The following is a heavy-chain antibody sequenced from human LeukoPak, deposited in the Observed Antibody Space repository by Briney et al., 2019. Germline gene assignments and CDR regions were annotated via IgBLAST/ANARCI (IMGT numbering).Heavy chain of an antibody. CDR3: ARAYYYGSGGYAFDI. D-gene: IGHD3-10*01. Sequence: SETLSLTCTVSGGSLSSYYWSWIRQPAGKGLEWIGRIYTSGSTNYNPSLKSRVTMSVDTSKNQFSLKLSSVTAADTAVYYCARAYYYGSGGYAFDIWGQGTMVTVSS. V-gene: IGHV4-4*07. J-gene: IGHJ3*02. CDR2: IYTSGST. CDR1: GGSLSSYY.